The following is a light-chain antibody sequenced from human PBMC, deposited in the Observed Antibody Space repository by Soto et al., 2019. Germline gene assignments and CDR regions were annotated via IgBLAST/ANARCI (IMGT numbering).Light chain of an antibody. Sequence: QSVLTQPASVSGSPGQSITISCTGTSSDVGGYNYVSWYQHHPGKAPKLLIYDVSNRTSGVSNRFSGSKSGNTASLTISGLQPEDEADYYYSSYTTSNTRQIVFGTGTKLTVL. V-gene: IGLV2-14*03. CDR2: DVS. J-gene: IGLJ1*01. CDR1: SSDVGGYNY. CDR3: SSYTTSNTRQIV.